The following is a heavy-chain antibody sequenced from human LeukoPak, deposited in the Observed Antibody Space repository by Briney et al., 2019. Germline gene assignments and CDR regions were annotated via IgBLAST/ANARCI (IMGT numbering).Heavy chain of an antibody. J-gene: IGHJ4*02. CDR3: ARSGGYFAPFDY. V-gene: IGHV3-66*01. CDR2: IYSGGST. Sequence: GGSLRLSCAASGFTVSSNYMSWVRQAPGKGLEWVSIIYSGGSTYYADSVKTRFTISRDNSKNTLYLQMNSLGAEDTAVYYCARSGGYFAPFDYWGQGTLVTVSS. D-gene: IGHD3-10*01. CDR1: GFTVSSNY.